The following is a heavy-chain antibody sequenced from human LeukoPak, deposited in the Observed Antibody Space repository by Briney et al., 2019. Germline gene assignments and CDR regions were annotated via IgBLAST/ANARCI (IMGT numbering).Heavy chain of an antibody. CDR3: AKGRILLVTRGDFDY. J-gene: IGHJ4*02. D-gene: IGHD3-22*01. V-gene: IGHV3-48*01. Sequence: PGGSLRLSCAASGFTFSSYSMNWVRQAPGKGLEWVSYISSSSSTIYYADSVKGRFTISRDNAKNSLYLQMNSLRAEDTALYYCAKGRILLVTRGDFDYWGQGTLVTVSS. CDR2: ISSSSSTI. CDR1: GFTFSSYS.